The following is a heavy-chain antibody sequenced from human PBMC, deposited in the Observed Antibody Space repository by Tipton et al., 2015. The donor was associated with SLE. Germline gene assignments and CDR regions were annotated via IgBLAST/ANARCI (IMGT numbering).Heavy chain of an antibody. V-gene: IGHV3-74*01. CDR2: ISPDGTST. D-gene: IGHD3-9*01. Sequence: SLRLSCVASGFSIDNYWMHWVGQVPGKGLVWVSHISPDGTSTNYADSVKGRFTISRDSAKNTLYLQMNSLGVDDSGVYYCSAWFNYWGRGTTVTVSS. CDR1: GFSIDNYW. CDR3: SAWFNY. J-gene: IGHJ4*02.